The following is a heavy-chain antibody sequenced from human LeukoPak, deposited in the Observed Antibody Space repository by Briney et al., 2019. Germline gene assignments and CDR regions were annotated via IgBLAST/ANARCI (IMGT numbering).Heavy chain of an antibody. V-gene: IGHV4-59*01. D-gene: IGHD6-25*01. CDR2: IYYSGST. Sequence: PSETLSLTCTVAGGSISGYYWSWIRQAPGKGLEWIGYIYYSGSTNYNPSLKSRVTISLDMSKNQFSLKLSSVTAADTAVYYCARAGRLTAALNWFDPWGQGTLVTVSS. CDR3: ARAGRLTAALNWFDP. CDR1: GGSISGYY. J-gene: IGHJ5*02.